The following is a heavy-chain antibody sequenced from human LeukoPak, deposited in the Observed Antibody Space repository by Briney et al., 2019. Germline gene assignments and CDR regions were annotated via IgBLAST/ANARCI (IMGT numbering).Heavy chain of an antibody. V-gene: IGHV4-39*01. D-gene: IGHD5-18*01. CDR3: AIHPGRYSYGIDY. CDR1: GGSISSSSYY. J-gene: IGHJ4*02. CDR2: IYYSGST. Sequence: SETLSLTCTVSGGSISSSSYYWGWIRQPPGKGLEWIGSIYYSGSTYYNPSLKSRVTISVDTSKNQFSLKLSSVTAADTAVYYCAIHPGRYSYGIDYWGQGTLVTVSS.